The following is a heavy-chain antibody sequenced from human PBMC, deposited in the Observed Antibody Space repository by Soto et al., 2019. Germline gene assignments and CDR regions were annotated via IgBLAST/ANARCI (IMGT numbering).Heavy chain of an antibody. CDR1: GFNFEEYA. CDR2: ISWNSDST. V-gene: IGHV3-9*01. CDR3: ARVIMDV. Sequence: PGGSLRLSCTAAGFNFEEYAMHWVRQAPGKGLEWVSSISWNSDSTGYGDSVKGRFTIARDNAKNSLYLQMNSLRDEDTAVYYCARVIMDVWGQGTTVTVSS. J-gene: IGHJ6*02.